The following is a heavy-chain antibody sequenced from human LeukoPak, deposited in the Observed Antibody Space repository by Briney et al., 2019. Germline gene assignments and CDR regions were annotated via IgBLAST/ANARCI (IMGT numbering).Heavy chain of an antibody. D-gene: IGHD1-26*01. CDR1: GFTVSNNY. CDR3: AKVAEVGATGYYYYMDV. V-gene: IGHV3-66*01. J-gene: IGHJ6*03. CDR2: IYGGGNT. Sequence: GGSLRLSCAASGFTVSNNYMSWVRQAPGKGLEWVSAIYGGGNTYYADSVKGRFTISRDSSKNTLYLQMNGLRAEDTAVYYCAKVAEVGATGYYYYMDVWGKGTTVTISS.